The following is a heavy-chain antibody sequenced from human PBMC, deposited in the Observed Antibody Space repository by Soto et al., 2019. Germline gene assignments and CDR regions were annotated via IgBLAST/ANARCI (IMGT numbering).Heavy chain of an antibody. CDR2: ISDSGEKT. D-gene: IGHD3-9*01. Sequence: PGGSLRLSCAASGFMFNRNGMAWVRQAPGKGLEWVSSISDSGEKTYYAYSVRGRFTISRENSKNTLSLQMNSLRVEDTAIYYCAKDLNIVTFELPGLEDVWGQGTTVTVSS. J-gene: IGHJ6*02. V-gene: IGHV3-23*01. CDR3: AKDLNIVTFELPGLEDV. CDR1: GFMFNRNG.